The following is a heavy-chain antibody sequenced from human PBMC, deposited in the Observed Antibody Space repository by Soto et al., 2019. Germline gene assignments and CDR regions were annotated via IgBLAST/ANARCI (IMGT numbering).Heavy chain of an antibody. Sequence: QVQLVQSGAEVKKPGASVKVSCKASGYTFTSYGISWVRQAPGQGLEWMGWISAYTGNTNYAQKLQGRVTMTTDTSTSPAYMELRSLRSDDTAVDYCARADGSISWYVYWFDPWGPGTLVTVSS. CDR2: ISAYTGNT. CDR1: GYTFTSYG. V-gene: IGHV1-18*01. D-gene: IGHD6-13*01. CDR3: ARADGSISWYVYWFDP. J-gene: IGHJ5*02.